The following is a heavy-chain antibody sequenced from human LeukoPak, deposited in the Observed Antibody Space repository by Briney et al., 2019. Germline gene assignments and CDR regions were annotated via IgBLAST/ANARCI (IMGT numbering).Heavy chain of an antibody. J-gene: IGHJ4*02. D-gene: IGHD6-19*01. Sequence: GGSLRLSCAASGFTFSSYWMSWVRQAPGKGLEWVANIKQDGSEKYYVDSVKGRFTISRDNAKISLYLQMNSLRAEDTAVYYCARDAIAVAPYSHFDYWGQGTLVTVSS. V-gene: IGHV3-7*01. CDR1: GFTFSSYW. CDR3: ARDAIAVAPYSHFDY. CDR2: IKQDGSEK.